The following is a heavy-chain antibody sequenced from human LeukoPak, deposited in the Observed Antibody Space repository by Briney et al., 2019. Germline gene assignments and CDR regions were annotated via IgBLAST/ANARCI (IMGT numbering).Heavy chain of an antibody. CDR1: GGSISSSSYY. J-gene: IGHJ3*02. D-gene: IGHD4-23*01. V-gene: IGHV4-61*01. CDR3: ATSRTDYGGNFDI. Sequence: SETLSLTCTVSGGSISSSSYYWSWIRQPPGKGLEWIGYIYYSGSTNYNPSLKSRVTISVDTSKNQFSLKLSSVTAADTAVYYCATSRTDYGGNFDIWGQGTMVTVSS. CDR2: IYYSGST.